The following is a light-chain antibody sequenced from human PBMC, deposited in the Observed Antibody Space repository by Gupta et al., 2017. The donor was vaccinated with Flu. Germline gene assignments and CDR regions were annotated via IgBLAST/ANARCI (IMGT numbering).Light chain of an antibody. CDR3: QAWDSSTGV. V-gene: IGLV3-1*01. Sequence: SPGQTVSITCSGDKLGDKYACWYQQKPGQSPVLVIYQDTKRPSGIPERFSGSNSGNTATLTISGTQAVDEADYYCQAWDSSTGVFGGGTKLTVL. CDR1: KLGDKY. CDR2: QDT. J-gene: IGLJ3*02.